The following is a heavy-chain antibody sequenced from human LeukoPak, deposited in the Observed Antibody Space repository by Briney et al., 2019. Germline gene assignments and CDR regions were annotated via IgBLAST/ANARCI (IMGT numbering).Heavy chain of an antibody. D-gene: IGHD4-11*01. CDR2: IGHISRDI. Sequence: GGSLRLSCAASGFTFNIYGINWVRQAPGKGLEWISYIGHISRDIYYADSVRGRFTVSRDNAKNSLFLQMNSLRVQDTAVYFCARARRATGPDYWGRGTLVTVAS. CDR3: ARARRATGPDY. J-gene: IGHJ4*02. CDR1: GFTFNIYG. V-gene: IGHV3-21*05.